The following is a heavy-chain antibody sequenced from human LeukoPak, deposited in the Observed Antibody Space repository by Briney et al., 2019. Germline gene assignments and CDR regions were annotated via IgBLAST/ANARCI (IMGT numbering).Heavy chain of an antibody. D-gene: IGHD3-10*01. V-gene: IGHV1-2*02. J-gene: IGHJ6*02. CDR3: ARDRGRILVHEAYYGMDV. CDR1: GYTFTGYY. CDR2: INPNSGDT. Sequence: ASVKVSCKASGYTFTGYYMHWVRQAPGQGLEWMGWINPNSGDTNYAQKFQGRVTMTRDTSINTAYMELSRLRSDDTAVYYCARDRGRILVHEAYYGMDVWGQGTTVTVSS.